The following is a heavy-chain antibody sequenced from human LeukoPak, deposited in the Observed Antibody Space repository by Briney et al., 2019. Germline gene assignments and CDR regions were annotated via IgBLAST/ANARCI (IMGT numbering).Heavy chain of an antibody. Sequence: ASVKVSCKVSGYTLTELSMHWVRQAPGKGLEWMGGFDPEDGETIYAQKFQGRVTMTEDTSTDTAYMELSSLRSEDTAVYYCATDGSMVRGVPALGYWGQGTLVTVSS. CDR1: GYTLTELS. V-gene: IGHV1-24*01. CDR2: FDPEDGET. D-gene: IGHD3-10*01. CDR3: ATDGSMVRGVPALGY. J-gene: IGHJ4*02.